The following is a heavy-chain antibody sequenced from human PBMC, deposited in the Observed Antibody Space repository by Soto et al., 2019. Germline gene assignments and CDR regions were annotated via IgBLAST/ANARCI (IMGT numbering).Heavy chain of an antibody. D-gene: IGHD6-19*01. CDR3: TTPDLYSSRLVDV. Sequence: HPGGSLRLSCAASGFTFSSYAMSWVRQAPGKGLEWVSAISGSGGSTYYADSVKGRFTISRDNSKNTLYLQMNSLKTEDTAVYYCTTPDLYSSRLVDVWGQGTTVTVSS. J-gene: IGHJ6*02. CDR1: GFTFSSYA. V-gene: IGHV3-23*01. CDR2: ISGSGGST.